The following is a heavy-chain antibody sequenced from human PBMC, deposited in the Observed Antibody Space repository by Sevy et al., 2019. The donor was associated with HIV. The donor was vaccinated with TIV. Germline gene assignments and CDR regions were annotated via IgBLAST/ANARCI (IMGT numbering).Heavy chain of an antibody. CDR1: GFTFSNYW. V-gene: IGHV3-7*01. CDR2: IKQDGSEK. CDR3: ARGGSTSWYGGDFDY. J-gene: IGHJ4*02. D-gene: IGHD6-13*01. Sequence: GGSLRLSCAASGFTFSNYWMSWVRQAPGKGLEWVANIKQDGSEKYYVDSVKGRFSISRDNAKSSLYPQMNSLRDEDTAVYYCARGGSTSWYGGDFDYWGQGTLVTVSS.